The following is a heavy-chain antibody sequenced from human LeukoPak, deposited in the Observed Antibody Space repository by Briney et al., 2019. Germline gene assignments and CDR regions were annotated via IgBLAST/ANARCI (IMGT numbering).Heavy chain of an antibody. Sequence: PGGSLRLSCAASGFTFSSYAMSWVRRAPGKGLEWVSAISGSGGSTYYADSVKGRFTISRDNSKNTLYLQMNSLRAEDTAVYYCAKDLDSSGYYLGAGDYWGQGTLVTVSS. D-gene: IGHD3-22*01. CDR2: ISGSGGST. CDR3: AKDLDSSGYYLGAGDY. V-gene: IGHV3-23*01. CDR1: GFTFSSYA. J-gene: IGHJ4*02.